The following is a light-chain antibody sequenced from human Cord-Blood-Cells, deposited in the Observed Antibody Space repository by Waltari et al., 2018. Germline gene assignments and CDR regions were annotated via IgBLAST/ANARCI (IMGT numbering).Light chain of an antibody. Sequence: DIQMTQSPSSLSASVGDRVTITSRASQSISSYLNWYQQKPEKAPQLLIYAASSLQSGVPSMFSGSGSETDFTLNISSLQPEDFATYYCQQSYSTPLTFGGGTKLEIK. J-gene: IGKJ4*01. CDR1: QSISSY. CDR3: QQSYSTPLT. V-gene: IGKV1-39*01. CDR2: AAS.